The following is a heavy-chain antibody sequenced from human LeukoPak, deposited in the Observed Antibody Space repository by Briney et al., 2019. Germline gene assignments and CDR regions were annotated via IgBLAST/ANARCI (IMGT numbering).Heavy chain of an antibody. CDR2: IYYSGST. CDR1: GGSLSSYY. D-gene: IGHD4-17*01. J-gene: IGHJ4*02. V-gene: IGHV4-59*01. Sequence: SETLSLTCTVSGGSLSSYYWSWIRQPPGKGLEWIGYIYYSGSTNYNPSLKSRVTISVDTSKNQFSLKLSSVTAADTAVYYCARDRYGDFLFDYWGQGTLVTVSS. CDR3: ARDRYGDFLFDY.